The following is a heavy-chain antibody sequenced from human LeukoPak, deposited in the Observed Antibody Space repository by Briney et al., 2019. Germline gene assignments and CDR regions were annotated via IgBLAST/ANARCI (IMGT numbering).Heavy chain of an antibody. D-gene: IGHD3-9*01. CDR1: GFSFSSYW. Sequence: GGSLRLSCAASGFSFSSYWMHWVRQAPGKGLVWVSRINSDGSSIIYADSVKGRFTISRDNAKNTLYLQMDSLRAEDTAVYYCARDHILTGFVDYWGQGTLVTVSS. V-gene: IGHV3-74*01. CDR2: INSDGSSI. J-gene: IGHJ4*02. CDR3: ARDHILTGFVDY.